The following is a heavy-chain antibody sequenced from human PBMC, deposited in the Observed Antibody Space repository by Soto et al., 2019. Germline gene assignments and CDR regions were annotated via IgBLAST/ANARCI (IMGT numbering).Heavy chain of an antibody. Sequence: ASVKVSCKASGYPFTGYFMQWVRQAPGEGLEWMGWINPNSGATKYAPKFQGRVTMTRDTSNRTAYLELSRLTSDDAAIYYCARGGGTTLAPLPWGQGTPVTVSS. D-gene: IGHD3-16*01. CDR3: ARGGGTTLAPLP. CDR1: GYPFTGYF. V-gene: IGHV1-2*02. CDR2: INPNSGAT. J-gene: IGHJ5*02.